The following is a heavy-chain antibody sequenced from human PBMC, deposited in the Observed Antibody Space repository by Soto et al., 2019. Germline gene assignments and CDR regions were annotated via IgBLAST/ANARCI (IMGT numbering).Heavy chain of an antibody. D-gene: IGHD2-8*01. J-gene: IGHJ3*02. Sequence: ASVKVSCKSSGYTFTHYAMHWVRQAPGQGLEWLGWINTDNGNTAFSQKFQGRVSITMDTSASTAYVELSSLISEDTAVYYCARQGDSRILRDTFDIWGQGTLVTVS. CDR2: INTDNGNT. CDR3: ARQGDSRILRDTFDI. CDR1: GYTFTHYA. V-gene: IGHV1-3*04.